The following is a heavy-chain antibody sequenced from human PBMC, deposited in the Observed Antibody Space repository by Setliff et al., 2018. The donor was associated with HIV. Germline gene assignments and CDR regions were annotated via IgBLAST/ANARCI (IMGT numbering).Heavy chain of an antibody. CDR2: IYYSGST. J-gene: IGHJ6*02. CDR3: ARPVSKYFYGMDV. CDR1: GGSISSGDYY. Sequence: SETLSLTCTVSGGSISSGDYYWSWIRQPPGKGLEWIGYIYYSGSTYYNPSLKSRVTISGDPSNNQLSLSLSSVTAADTAVYYCARPVSKYFYGMDVWGLGTTVTVSS. V-gene: IGHV4-30-4*02.